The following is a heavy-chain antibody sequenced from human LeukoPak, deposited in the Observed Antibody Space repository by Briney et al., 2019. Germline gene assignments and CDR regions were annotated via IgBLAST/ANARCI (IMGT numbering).Heavy chain of an antibody. J-gene: IGHJ4*02. CDR2: IYSGGTT. CDR3: ARVDTVMAYYFDL. D-gene: IGHD5-18*01. CDR1: GFTVSTNC. Sequence: GSLSLSCAASGFTVSTNCMTWVRQAPGKGLEWVSTIYSGGTTYYADSVMGRFTISRHNSRNTLHLQMNSLRAEDTAVYYCARVDTVMAYYFDLWGQGTLVTVSS. V-gene: IGHV3-53*04.